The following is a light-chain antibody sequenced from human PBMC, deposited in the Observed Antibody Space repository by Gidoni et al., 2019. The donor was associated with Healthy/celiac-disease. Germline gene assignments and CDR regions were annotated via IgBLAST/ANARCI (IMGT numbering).Light chain of an antibody. J-gene: IGKJ1*01. Sequence: ISFTHSPGTLSVSPGERATLSCRASQSVSSSYLAWYQQKPGHAPRLLIYGASSRAAGIPDCFSGSGSGKYFPPTISRLAADDVAVYYCQQYGSSPGTFGQGTKVEIK. CDR3: QQYGSSPGT. CDR2: GAS. V-gene: IGKV3-20*01. CDR1: QSVSSSY.